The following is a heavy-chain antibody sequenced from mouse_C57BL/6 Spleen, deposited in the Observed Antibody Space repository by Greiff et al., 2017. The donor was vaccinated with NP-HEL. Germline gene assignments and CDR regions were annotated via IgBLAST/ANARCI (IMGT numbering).Heavy chain of an antibody. J-gene: IGHJ3*01. CDR3: ARGWYGYDAETFAY. V-gene: IGHV5-16*01. D-gene: IGHD2-2*01. CDR1: GFTFSDYY. CDR2: INYDGSST. Sequence: EVKLMESEGGLVQPGSSMKLSCTASGFTFSDYYMAWVRQVPEKGLEWVANINYDGSSTYYLDSLQSRFIISRDNAKNILYLQMSSLKSEDTATYYCARGWYGYDAETFAYWGQGTLVTVSA.